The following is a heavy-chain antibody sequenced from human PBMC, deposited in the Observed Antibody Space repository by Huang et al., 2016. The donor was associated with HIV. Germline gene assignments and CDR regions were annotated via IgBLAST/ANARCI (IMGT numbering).Heavy chain of an antibody. CDR2: IPHSGST. CDR1: GGSFSGYY. J-gene: IGHJ4*02. CDR3: ARAPHYGSGSYYY. D-gene: IGHD3-10*01. Sequence: QVQLHQWGAGLLKPSETLSLTCAVYGGSFSGYYWSWIRQPPGKGLEWVGEIPHSGSTKYNPALKSRVTISEETSKNQFSLKLSSVTAADTAVDYCARAPHYGSGSYYYWGQGTLVTVSS. V-gene: IGHV4-34*01.